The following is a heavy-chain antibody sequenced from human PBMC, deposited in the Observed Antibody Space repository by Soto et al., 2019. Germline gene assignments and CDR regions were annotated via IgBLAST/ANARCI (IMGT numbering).Heavy chain of an antibody. D-gene: IGHD6-19*01. V-gene: IGHV3-23*01. CDR3: AKEGTSGLYYFDY. CDR2: ISGSGDTP. J-gene: IGHJ4*02. CDR1: GFPFSNYS. Sequence: PGGSLRLSCSASGFPFSNYSISWVRPAPGKGLEWVSIISGSGDTPYYADSVKGRFTISRDNSRNTLYLQMNSLRAGDSAKYYCAKEGTSGLYYFDYWGPGTLVTVSS.